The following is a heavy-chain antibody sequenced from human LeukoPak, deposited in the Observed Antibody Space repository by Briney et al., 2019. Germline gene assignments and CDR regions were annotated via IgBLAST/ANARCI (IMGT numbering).Heavy chain of an antibody. CDR2: ISYDGSNK. D-gene: IGHD6-13*01. J-gene: IGHJ6*02. CDR3: AKSFPAAAATVYYYYGMDV. V-gene: IGHV3-30*18. Sequence: PGGSLRLSCAASGFTFSSYGVHWARQAPGKGLEWVAVISYDGSNKYYADSVQGRFTISRDNSKNTLYLQMNSLRPEDTAIYYCAKSFPAAAATVYYYYGMDVWGQGTTVTVSS. CDR1: GFTFSSYG.